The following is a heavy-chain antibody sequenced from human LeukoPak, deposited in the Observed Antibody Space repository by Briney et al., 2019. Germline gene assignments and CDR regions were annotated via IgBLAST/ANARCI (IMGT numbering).Heavy chain of an antibody. CDR3: ARAGYSSSSFVGY. J-gene: IGHJ4*02. CDR1: GFTFSTYW. V-gene: IGHV3-7*01. CDR2: IKEDGSEK. D-gene: IGHD6-6*01. Sequence: GGSLRLSCAASGFTFSTYWMSWVRQAPGKGLEWVANIKEDGSEKYYGDSVKGRFTISRDNAKNSLYPQMNSLRAEDTAVYYCARAGYSSSSFVGYWGQGTLVTVSS.